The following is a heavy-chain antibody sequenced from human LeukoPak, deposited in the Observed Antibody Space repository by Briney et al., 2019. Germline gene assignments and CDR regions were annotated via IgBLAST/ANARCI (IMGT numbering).Heavy chain of an antibody. D-gene: IGHD3-10*01. J-gene: IGHJ6*03. CDR2: IRYDGSDK. CDR1: GFTFSSYG. Sequence: GGSLRLSCAASGFTFSSYGMHWVRQAPGKGLEWVAFIRYDGSDKYYADSVKGRFTISRDNSRNTLYLQMGSLRAEDMAVYYCARDLITMVRGVTWEYYYYYYMDVWGKGTTVTISS. CDR3: ARDLITMVRGVTWEYYYYYYMDV. V-gene: IGHV3-30*02.